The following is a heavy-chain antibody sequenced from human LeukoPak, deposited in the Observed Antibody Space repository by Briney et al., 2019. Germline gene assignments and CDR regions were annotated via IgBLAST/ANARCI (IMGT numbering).Heavy chain of an antibody. D-gene: IGHD6-13*01. CDR1: GFTFSSYA. CDR3: ARDLGYTGSGYYDY. V-gene: IGHV3-30*04. J-gene: IGHJ4*02. CDR2: ISYDGSNK. Sequence: GRSLRLSCAASGFTFSSYAMHWVRQAPGKGLEWVVLISYDGSNKYYADSVKGRFTISRDNSKNTLFLQVNSLRAEDTAVYYCARDLGYTGSGYYDYWGQGTLVTVSS.